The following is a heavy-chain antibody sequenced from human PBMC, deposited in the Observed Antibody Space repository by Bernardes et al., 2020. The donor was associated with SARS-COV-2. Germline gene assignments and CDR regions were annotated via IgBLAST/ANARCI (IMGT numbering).Heavy chain of an antibody. D-gene: IGHD3-10*01. Sequence: AGDRRLVCAASGFSCSSYAMSWVRQAPGKGLEWVSDISGSGGTTHYADSVKGRFTISRDNSKNTLYLHMSSLRAEDTAVYYCAKDRFSVIRGVFGDWGQGTLVTVSS. CDR3: AKDRFSVIRGVFGD. CDR2: ISGSGGTT. CDR1: GFSCSSYA. V-gene: IGHV3-23*01. J-gene: IGHJ4*02.